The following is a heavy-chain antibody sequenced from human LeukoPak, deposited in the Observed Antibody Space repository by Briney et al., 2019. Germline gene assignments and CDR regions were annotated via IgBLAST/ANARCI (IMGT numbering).Heavy chain of an antibody. D-gene: IGHD3-10*01. Sequence: PVASVKVSCKASGYTFTGYYMHWVRQAPGQGLEWMGWINPNSGGTNYAQKFQGRVTMTRDTSISTAYMELSRLRSDDTAVYYCAREPMVRGVIWDYYYYMDVWGKGTTVTVSS. J-gene: IGHJ6*03. V-gene: IGHV1-2*02. CDR2: INPNSGGT. CDR3: AREPMVRGVIWDYYYYMDV. CDR1: GYTFTGYY.